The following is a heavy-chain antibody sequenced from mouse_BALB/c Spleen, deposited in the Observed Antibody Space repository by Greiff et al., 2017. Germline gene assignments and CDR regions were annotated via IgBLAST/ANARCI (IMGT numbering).Heavy chain of an antibody. D-gene: IGHD1-1*01. V-gene: IGHV2-9*02. CDR3: ARAYYYGSSYRYFDV. CDR2: IWAGGST. CDR1: GFSLTSYG. J-gene: IGHJ1*01. Sequence: VQLVESGPGLVAPSQSLSITCTVSGFSLTSYGVHWVRQPPGKGLEWLGVIWAGGSTNYNSALMSRLSISKDNSKSQVFLKMNSLQTDETAMYYCARAYYYGSSYRYFDVWGAGTTVTVSS.